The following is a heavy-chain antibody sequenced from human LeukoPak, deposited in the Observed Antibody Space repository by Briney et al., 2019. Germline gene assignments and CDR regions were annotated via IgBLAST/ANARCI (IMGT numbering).Heavy chain of an antibody. CDR2: INPNSGGT. CDR3: AKSGYSGYLYYFDY. Sequence: ASVKVSCKASGYTFTGYYMHWVRQAPGQGLEWMGWINPNSGGTNYAQKFQGRVTMTRDTSISTAYMELSRLRSDDTAVYYCAKSGYSGYLYYFDYWGQGTLVTVSS. D-gene: IGHD5-12*01. V-gene: IGHV1-2*02. J-gene: IGHJ4*02. CDR1: GYTFTGYY.